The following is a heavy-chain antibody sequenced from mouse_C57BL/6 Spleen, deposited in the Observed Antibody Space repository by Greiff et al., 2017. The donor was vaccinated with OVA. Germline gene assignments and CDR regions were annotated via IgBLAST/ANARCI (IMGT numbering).Heavy chain of an antibody. D-gene: IGHD1-1*01. CDR2: INPNNGGT. CDR1: GYTFTDYY. J-gene: IGHJ3*01. CDR3: ARSYYYGSSYPVY. Sequence: EVQLQQSGPELVKPGASVKISCKASGYTFTDYYMNWVKQSHGKSLEWIGDINPNNGGTSYNQKFKGKATLTVDKSSSTAYMELRSLTSEDSAVDYCARSYYYGSSYPVYWGQGTLVTVSA. V-gene: IGHV1-26*01.